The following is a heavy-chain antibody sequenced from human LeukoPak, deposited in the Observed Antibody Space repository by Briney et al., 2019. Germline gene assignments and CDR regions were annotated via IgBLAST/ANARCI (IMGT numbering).Heavy chain of an antibody. CDR2: IYTSGST. V-gene: IGHV4-4*07. Sequence: SETLSLSCTVSGGSISSYYWSWIRQPAGKGLEWIGRIYTSGSTNYNPSLKSRVTMSVDTSKNQFSLKLSSVTAADTAVYYCARDGYCSGGSCYSGYAFDIWGQGTMVTVSS. D-gene: IGHD2-15*01. CDR1: GGSISSYY. J-gene: IGHJ3*02. CDR3: ARDGYCSGGSCYSGYAFDI.